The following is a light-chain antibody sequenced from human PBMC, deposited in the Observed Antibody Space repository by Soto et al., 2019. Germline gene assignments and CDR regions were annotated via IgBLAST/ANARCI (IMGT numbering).Light chain of an antibody. Sequence: EIVMTQSPATLSVSPGERATLSCRASQSVSSNLAWYQQKPGQAPRLLIYGASTRATGIPARFSGSGSGKEFTITISRLQSEDFAIYFCQQYNNWPPDRTFGQGTKVEIK. J-gene: IGKJ1*01. V-gene: IGKV3-15*01. CDR1: QSVSSN. CDR3: QQYNNWPPDRT. CDR2: GAS.